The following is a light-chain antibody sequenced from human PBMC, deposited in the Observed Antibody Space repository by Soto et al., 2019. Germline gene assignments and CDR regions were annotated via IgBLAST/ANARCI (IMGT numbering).Light chain of an antibody. CDR3: QHYNNWPPWT. CDR2: GAS. V-gene: IGKV3-15*01. CDR1: QSVSSN. J-gene: IGKJ1*01. Sequence: EIVMTQSPATLSVSPGERATLSCRASQSVSSNLAWYQQKLGQAPRLLIYGASTRATGIPARFSGSGSGTEFTLTISSLQSEDFAVYYCQHYNNWPPWTFGQGIKVEIK.